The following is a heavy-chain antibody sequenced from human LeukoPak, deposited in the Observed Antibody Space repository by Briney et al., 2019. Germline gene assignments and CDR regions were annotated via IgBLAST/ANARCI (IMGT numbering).Heavy chain of an antibody. CDR3: ARHLRKNYNFWSGYLNWFDP. CDR2: IDYSGST. D-gene: IGHD3-3*01. V-gene: IGHV4-39*01. J-gene: IGHJ5*02. Sequence: PSETLSLTCTVSGGSISSSSYYWGWIRQPPGKGLGWIGSIDYSGSTYHNPALKSRVTISVDTSKNQFSLKVSSVAAADTAVYYCARHLRKNYNFWSGYLNWFDPWGQGTLVTVSS. CDR1: GGSISSSSYY.